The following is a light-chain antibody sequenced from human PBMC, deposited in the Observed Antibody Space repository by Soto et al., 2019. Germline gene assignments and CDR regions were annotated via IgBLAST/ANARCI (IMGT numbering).Light chain of an antibody. CDR3: SSYTSSSTRV. J-gene: IGLJ1*01. CDR2: DVS. V-gene: IGLV2-14*01. CDR1: SSDVGGYNY. Sequence: QSVLTQPASVSGSPGQSITISCTGTSSDVGGYNYVSWYQQHPGKAHKLMIYDVSNRPSGVSNRFSGSKSGNTASLTISGLQAEDEADYYCSSYTSSSTRVFGTVTKVTVL.